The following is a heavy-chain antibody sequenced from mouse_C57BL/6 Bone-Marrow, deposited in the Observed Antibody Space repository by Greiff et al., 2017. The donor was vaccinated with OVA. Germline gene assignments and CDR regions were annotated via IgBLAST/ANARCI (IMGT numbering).Heavy chain of an antibody. V-gene: IGHV1-19*01. Sequence: EVQLQQSGPVLVKPGASVKMSCKASGYTFTDYYMNWVKQSHGKSLEWIGVINPYNGGTSYNQKFKGKATLTVDKSSSTAYMELNSLTSEDSAVYYCARAYYSNYKGVGYWGQGTTLTVSS. CDR1: GYTFTDYY. CDR3: ARAYYSNYKGVGY. J-gene: IGHJ2*01. D-gene: IGHD2-5*01. CDR2: INPYNGGT.